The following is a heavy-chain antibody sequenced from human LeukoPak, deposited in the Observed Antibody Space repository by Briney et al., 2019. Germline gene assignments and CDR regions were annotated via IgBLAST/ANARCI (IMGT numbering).Heavy chain of an antibody. CDR1: GFTFSDYY. D-gene: IGHD3-3*01. CDR2: ISSSGIFI. CDR3: ASQSKYYDFWKDY. Sequence: GGSLRLSCAASGFTFSDYYMSWIRQAPGKGLEWVSYISSSGIFIYYADSVKGRFTISRDNAKNSLYLQMNSLRAEDTAVYYCASQSKYYDFWKDYWGQGTLVTVSS. J-gene: IGHJ4*02. V-gene: IGHV3-11*01.